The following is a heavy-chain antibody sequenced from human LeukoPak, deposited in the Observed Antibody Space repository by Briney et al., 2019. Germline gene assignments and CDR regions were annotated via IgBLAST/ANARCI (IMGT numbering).Heavy chain of an antibody. D-gene: IGHD5-24*01. CDR3: ARVRDGYNDAYDI. V-gene: IGHV1-2*02. CDR1: GYTFTGYY. J-gene: IGHJ3*02. CDR2: INPNSGGT. Sequence: VASVKVSCKASGYTFTGYYMHWVRQAPGQGLEWMGWINPNSGGTNYAQKFQGRVTMTRDTSISTAYMELSRLRSDDTAVYYCARVRDGYNDAYDIWGQGTMVTVTS.